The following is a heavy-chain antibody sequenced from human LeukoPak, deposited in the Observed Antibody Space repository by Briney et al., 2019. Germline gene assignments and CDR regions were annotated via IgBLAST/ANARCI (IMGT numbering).Heavy chain of an antibody. V-gene: IGHV4-59*01. CDR1: GGPLSPFY. J-gene: IGHJ6*03. D-gene: IGHD4-17*01. Sequence: SETLSLTCNVSGGPLSPFYWNWIRQPPGKGPEWIGFIHSSGRANYNPSLKSRVTISLDTSKTQFSLKLGSVTAADTAVYYCARSPDSGDYVVYMDVWGEGTTVTVSS. CDR2: IHSSGRA. CDR3: ARSPDSGDYVVYMDV.